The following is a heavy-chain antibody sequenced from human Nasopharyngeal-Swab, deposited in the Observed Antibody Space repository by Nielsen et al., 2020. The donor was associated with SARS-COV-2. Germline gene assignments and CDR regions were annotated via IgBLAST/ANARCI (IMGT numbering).Heavy chain of an antibody. J-gene: IGHJ4*02. CDR3: ARGGAARPGFDY. D-gene: IGHD6-6*01. Sequence: WIRQGPGKGLEWIGYIYYSGSTYYNPSLKSRVTISVDTSKNQFSLKLSSVTAADTAVYYCARGGAARPGFDYWGQGTLVTVSS. CDR2: IYYSGST. V-gene: IGHV4-31*02.